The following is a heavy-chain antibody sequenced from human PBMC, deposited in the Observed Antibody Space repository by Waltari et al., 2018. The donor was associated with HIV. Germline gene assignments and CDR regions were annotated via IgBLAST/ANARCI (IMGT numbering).Heavy chain of an antibody. CDR1: GFTFSSHW. J-gene: IGHJ6*02. Sequence: GFSLRLSCEGFGFTFSSHWMSWVRQAPGKGLEWVANIKHDGSERYFVDSVKGRFAISRDNANNSLFLQMNSLRAEDTAVYYCARDVMGIVAKPYGVDVWGQGTTVTVSS. CDR2: IKHDGSER. CDR3: ARDVMGIVAKPYGVDV. V-gene: IGHV3-7*01. D-gene: IGHD5-12*01.